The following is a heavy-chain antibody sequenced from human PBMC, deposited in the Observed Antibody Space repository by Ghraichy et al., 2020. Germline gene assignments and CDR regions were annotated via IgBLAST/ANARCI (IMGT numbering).Heavy chain of an antibody. CDR3: AKGRSTTNHYDY. D-gene: IGHD2/OR15-2a*01. J-gene: IGHJ4*02. Sequence: GESLNISCAASGFTFSTYAMSWVRQAPGKGLGWVSALRGSGDSTYYADSVKGRFTISRDNSKNTLYLQMNSLRVEDTAVYFCAKGRSTTNHYDYWGQGTLVTVSS. CDR2: LRGSGDST. CDR1: GFTFSTYA. V-gene: IGHV3-23*01.